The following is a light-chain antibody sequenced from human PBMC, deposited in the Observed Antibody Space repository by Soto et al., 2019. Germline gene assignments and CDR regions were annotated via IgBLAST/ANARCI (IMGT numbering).Light chain of an antibody. CDR2: DVS. Sequence: QSALTQPASVAGSPGQSITISCTGTRSDVGAYNYVSWYQQHPGKAPKLMIYDVSSRPSGVSNRFSGSKSGNTASLTISGLQADDEADYYCSSFTSSSTPVVFGGGTKLTVL. V-gene: IGLV2-14*03. J-gene: IGLJ3*02. CDR1: RSDVGAYNY. CDR3: SSFTSSSTPVV.